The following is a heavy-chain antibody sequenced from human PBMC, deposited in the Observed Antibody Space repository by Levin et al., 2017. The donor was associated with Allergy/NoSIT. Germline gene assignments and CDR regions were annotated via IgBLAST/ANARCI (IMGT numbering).Heavy chain of an antibody. CDR1: GFTFSSYG. V-gene: IGHV3-33*01. J-gene: IGHJ6*02. D-gene: IGHD3-22*01. Sequence: SCAASGFTFSSYGMHWVRQAPGKGLEWVAVIWYDGSNKYYADSVKGRFTISRDNSKNTLYLQMNSLRAEDTAVYYCARDDYYDSSGYNPVNYYYYGMDGWGQGTTVTVSS. CDR2: IWYDGSNK. CDR3: ARDDYYDSSGYNPVNYYYYGMDG.